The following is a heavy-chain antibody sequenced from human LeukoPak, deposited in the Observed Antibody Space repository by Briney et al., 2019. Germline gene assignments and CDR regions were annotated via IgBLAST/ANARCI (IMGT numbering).Heavy chain of an antibody. V-gene: IGHV3-30*18. CDR2: ISYDGSNK. CDR3: AKGRGSYYDLDS. Sequence: GGSLRLSCAASGFTFSSYGMHWVRQAPGKGLEWVAVISYDGSNKYYTDSVKGRFTISRDNSKNTLYLQMNSLRPEDTAVYYCAKGRGSYYDLDSWGQGTLVTVSS. D-gene: IGHD1-26*01. J-gene: IGHJ4*02. CDR1: GFTFSSYG.